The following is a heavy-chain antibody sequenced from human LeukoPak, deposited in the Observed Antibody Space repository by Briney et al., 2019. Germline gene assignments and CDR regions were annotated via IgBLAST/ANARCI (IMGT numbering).Heavy chain of an antibody. CDR3: ARANYYDSSGYFLFDY. Sequence: VASVKVSCKASGGTFSSYAISWVRQAPGQGLEWMGGIIPIFGTANYAQKFQGRVTITTDESTSTAYMELSSLRSEDTAVYYCARANYYDSSGYFLFDYWSQGTLVTVSS. D-gene: IGHD3-22*01. CDR1: GGTFSSYA. V-gene: IGHV1-69*05. J-gene: IGHJ4*02. CDR2: IIPIFGTA.